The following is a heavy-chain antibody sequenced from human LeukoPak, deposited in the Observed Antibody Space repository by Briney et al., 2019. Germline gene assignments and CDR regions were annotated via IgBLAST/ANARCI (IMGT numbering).Heavy chain of an antibody. V-gene: IGHV3-23*01. J-gene: IGHJ4*02. CDR3: ARDEGYYFDY. Sequence: GGSLRLSCAASGFTFSTYAMSWVRQAPGKGLEWVSAIGGSGDFTYYAEYVRGRFTISRDNAKNSLYLQMNSLRAEDTAVYYCARDEGYYFDYWGQGTLVTVSS. CDR2: IGGSGDFT. CDR1: GFTFSTYA.